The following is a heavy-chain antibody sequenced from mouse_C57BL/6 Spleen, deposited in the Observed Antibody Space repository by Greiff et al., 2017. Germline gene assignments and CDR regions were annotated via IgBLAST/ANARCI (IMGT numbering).Heavy chain of an antibody. CDR3: ARDWDGGY. Sequence: EVKLRESGGGLVKPGGSLKLSCAASGFTFSSYAMSWVRQTPEKRLEWVATISDGGSYTYYPDNVKGRFTISRDNAKNNLYLQMSHLKSEDTAMYYCARDWDGGYWGQGTTLTVSS. V-gene: IGHV5-4*01. J-gene: IGHJ2*01. CDR2: ISDGGSYT. D-gene: IGHD4-1*01. CDR1: GFTFSSYA.